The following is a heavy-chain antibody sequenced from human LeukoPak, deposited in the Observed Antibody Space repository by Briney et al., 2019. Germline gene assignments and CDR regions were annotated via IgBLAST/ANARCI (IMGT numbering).Heavy chain of an antibody. V-gene: IGHV3-13*01. CDR2: IGTAGDT. D-gene: IGHD2-21*02. J-gene: IGHJ3*02. CDR1: GFTFSSYD. Sequence: GGSLGLSCAASGFTFSSYDMHWVRQATGKGLEWVSAIGTAGDTYYPGSVKGRFTISRDNSKNTLYLQMNSLRAEDTAVYYCAREILAYCGGDCYSGNAFDIWGQGTMVTVSS. CDR3: AREILAYCGGDCYSGNAFDI.